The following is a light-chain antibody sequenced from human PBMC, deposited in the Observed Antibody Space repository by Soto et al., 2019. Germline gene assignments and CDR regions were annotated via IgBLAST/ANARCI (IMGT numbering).Light chain of an antibody. Sequence: QAVVTQEPSLTVSPGGTLTLTCASSTGAVTSDYYPNWFQQKPGQAPRALIYDTSNKHSWAPARFSGSLLGGTAALRLSGVQPEDEAEYYCLLYYGGASVFGTGTKVTVL. CDR2: DTS. CDR3: LLYYGGASV. CDR1: TGAVTSDYY. V-gene: IGLV7-43*01. J-gene: IGLJ1*01.